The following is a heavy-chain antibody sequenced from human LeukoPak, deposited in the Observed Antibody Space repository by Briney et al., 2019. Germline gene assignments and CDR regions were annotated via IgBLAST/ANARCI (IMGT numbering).Heavy chain of an antibody. V-gene: IGHV4-34*09. J-gene: IGHJ4*02. D-gene: IGHD6-13*01. Sequence: SETLSLTCAVYGGSFSGYYWTWIRQPPGKGLEWIGEINHSRSTNYNPSLKSRVTISVDTSKKQFSLSLSSVTAADTAVYYCAGGFDSRKVGYWGQGTLVTVSS. CDR1: GGSFSGYY. CDR2: INHSRST. CDR3: AGGFDSRKVGY.